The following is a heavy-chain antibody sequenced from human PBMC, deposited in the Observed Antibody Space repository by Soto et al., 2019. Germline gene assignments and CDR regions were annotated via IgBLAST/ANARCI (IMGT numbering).Heavy chain of an antibody. CDR1: GYSFTSYW. D-gene: IGHD3-16*02. V-gene: IGHV5-10-1*03. Sequence: EVQLVQSGAEVKKPGESLRISCKGSGYSFTSYWINWVRQIPGKGLEWMGTIDPSDSYINYSPSFQGHVTISADKSISTAYLQWSSLKASDIAMYYRARPLVHASTRPYFDYWGQGTLVTLSS. J-gene: IGHJ4*02. CDR3: ARPLVHASTRPYFDY. CDR2: IDPSDSYI.